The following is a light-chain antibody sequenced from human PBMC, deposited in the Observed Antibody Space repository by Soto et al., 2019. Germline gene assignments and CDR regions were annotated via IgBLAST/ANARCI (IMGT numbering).Light chain of an antibody. CDR3: YSYAGRNIWV. CDR2: DVS. CDR1: VGFYGL. V-gene: IGLV2-23*02. Sequence: QSVLTQPASVSGSPGQSITMSCTDVGFYGLVSWYQQHPGKVPKLMIYDVSKRPSGVSDRFSGSKSGNTASLTVSGLQADDEAVYYCYSYAGRNIWVFGGGTKVTVL. J-gene: IGLJ3*02.